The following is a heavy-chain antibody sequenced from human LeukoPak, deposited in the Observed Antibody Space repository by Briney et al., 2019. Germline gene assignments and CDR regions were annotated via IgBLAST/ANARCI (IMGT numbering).Heavy chain of an antibody. Sequence: GESLKISCKGSGYSFTSYWIGWVRQMPGKGLEWMGIIYPGDSDTRYSPSFQGQVTISADKSISTAYLQWSSLKASDTAMYYCASSSVVGVYNSSWYGAWHAFDIWGQGTMVTVSS. V-gene: IGHV5-51*01. CDR2: IYPGDSDT. CDR3: ASSSVVGVYNSSWYGAWHAFDI. CDR1: GYSFTSYW. D-gene: IGHD6-13*01. J-gene: IGHJ3*02.